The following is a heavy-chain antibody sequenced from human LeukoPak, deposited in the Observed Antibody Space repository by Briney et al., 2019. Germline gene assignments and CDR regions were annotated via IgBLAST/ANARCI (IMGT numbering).Heavy chain of an antibody. CDR2: ISAYNGNT. D-gene: IGHD2-2*01. CDR3: ARDILVVPAAHDAFDI. Sequence: GASVKVSCKASGYTFTSYGISWVRQAPGQGLEWMGWISAYNGNTNYAQKLQGRVTMTTDTSTSTAYMELRSLRSYDTAVYYCARDILVVPAAHDAFDIWGQGTMVTVSS. V-gene: IGHV1-18*01. CDR1: GYTFTSYG. J-gene: IGHJ3*02.